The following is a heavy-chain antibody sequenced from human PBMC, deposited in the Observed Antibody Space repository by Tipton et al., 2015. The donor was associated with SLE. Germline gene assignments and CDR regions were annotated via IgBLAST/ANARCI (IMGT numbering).Heavy chain of an antibody. CDR2: INHSGST. D-gene: IGHD2-21*01. V-gene: IGHV4-39*07. Sequence: TLSLTCTVSGGSIGSSSYSWGWIRQPPGKGLEWIGEINHSGSTNYNPSLKSRVTISADTSKNQFSLKLSSVTAADTAVYYCAKIYSKGAFDIWGQGTMVTVSA. CDR1: GGSIGSSSYS. J-gene: IGHJ3*02. CDR3: AKIYSKGAFDI.